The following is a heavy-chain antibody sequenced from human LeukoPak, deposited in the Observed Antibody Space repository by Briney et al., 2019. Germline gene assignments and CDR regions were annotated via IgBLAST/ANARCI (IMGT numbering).Heavy chain of an antibody. CDR1: GYTFTSYD. J-gene: IGHJ6*03. CDR3: ARGRRGLAAGSYYYYMDV. CDR2: MNPNSGNT. V-gene: IGHV1-8*01. D-gene: IGHD6-13*01. Sequence: ASVKVSCKASGYTFTSYDINWVRQATGQGLEWRVWMNPNSGNTGYAQKFQGRVTMTRNTSISTAYMDLSSLRSEDTAVYYCARGRRGLAAGSYYYYMDVWGKGTTVTVSS.